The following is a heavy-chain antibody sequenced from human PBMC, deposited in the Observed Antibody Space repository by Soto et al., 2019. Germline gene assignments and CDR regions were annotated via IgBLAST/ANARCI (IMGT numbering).Heavy chain of an antibody. Sequence: DVQLVESGGGSAQPGGSLTLSCEASGFSFSSHWMHWVRQAPGRGLMWVSRINSDGSDTMYADSVKGRFTISRDNAKNTVSLQMNGLRAEDTGLYYCTSSGGHSAINAVDCWGQGAMVTVSS. J-gene: IGHJ3*01. V-gene: IGHV3-74*03. CDR2: INSDGSDT. D-gene: IGHD6-25*01. CDR1: GFSFSSHW. CDR3: TSSGGHSAINAVDC.